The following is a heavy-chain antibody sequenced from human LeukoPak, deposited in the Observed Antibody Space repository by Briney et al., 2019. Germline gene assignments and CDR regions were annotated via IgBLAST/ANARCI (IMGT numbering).Heavy chain of an antibody. CDR1: GGSISSYY. Sequence: PSETLSHTCTVSGGSISSYYWSWIRQPAGKGLEWIGRIYTSGGTNYNPSLKSRVTMSVDTSKNQFSLKLSSVTAADTAVYYCARVGATTPYYYMDVWGKGTTVTVSS. V-gene: IGHV4-4*07. CDR2: IYTSGGT. CDR3: ARVGATTPYYYMDV. J-gene: IGHJ6*03. D-gene: IGHD1-26*01.